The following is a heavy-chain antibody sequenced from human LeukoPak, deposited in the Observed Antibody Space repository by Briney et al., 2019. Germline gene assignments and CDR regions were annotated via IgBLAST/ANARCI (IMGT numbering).Heavy chain of an antibody. CDR2: ISSSSSTI. Sequence: GGSLRLSCAASGFTFSSYSMNWVRQAPGKGLEWVSYISSSSSTIYYADSVKSRFTISRDNAKNSLYLQMNSLRAEDTAVYYCARVWFGELPEYFDYWGQGTLVNVSS. D-gene: IGHD3-10*01. CDR3: ARVWFGELPEYFDY. CDR1: GFTFSSYS. V-gene: IGHV3-48*04. J-gene: IGHJ4*02.